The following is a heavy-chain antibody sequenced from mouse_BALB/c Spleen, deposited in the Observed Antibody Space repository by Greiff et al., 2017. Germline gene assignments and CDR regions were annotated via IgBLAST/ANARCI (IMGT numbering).Heavy chain of an antibody. CDR3: ASSAGTWFAY. V-gene: IGHV14-3*02. CDR2: IDPANGNT. D-gene: IGHD4-1*01. Sequence: DVKLQESGAELVKPGASVKLSCTASGFNIKDTYMHWVKQRPEQGLEWIGRIDPANGNTKYDPKFQGKATITADTSSNIAYLQLSSLTSEDTAVYYCASSAGTWFAYWGQGTLVTVSA. CDR1: GFNIKDTY. J-gene: IGHJ3*01.